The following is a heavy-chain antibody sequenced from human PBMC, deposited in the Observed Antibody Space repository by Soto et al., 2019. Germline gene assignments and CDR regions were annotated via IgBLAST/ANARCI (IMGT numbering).Heavy chain of an antibody. CDR1: GGSISSYY. CDR3: ARSITMVRGVIPAYYYGMDV. J-gene: IGHJ6*02. CDR2: IYYSGST. Sequence: SETLSLTCTVSGGSISSYYWSWIRQPPGKGLEWIGYIYYSGSTNYNPSLKSRVTISVDTSKNQFYLKLSSVTAADTAVYYCARSITMVRGVIPAYYYGMDVWGQGTTVTVSS. V-gene: IGHV4-59*01. D-gene: IGHD3-10*01.